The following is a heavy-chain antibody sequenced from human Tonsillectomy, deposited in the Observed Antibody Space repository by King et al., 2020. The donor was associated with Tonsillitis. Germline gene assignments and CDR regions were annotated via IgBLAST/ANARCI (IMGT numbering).Heavy chain of an antibody. D-gene: IGHD2/OR15-2a*01. CDR3: ERGEYSLDGSGFRMDV. J-gene: IGHJ6*03. CDR1: EYTFTRYH. V-gene: IGHV1-46*01. Sequence: QLVQSGAEVKKPGASVKVSCKASEYTFTRYHIHWVRQAPGQGLEWMGILNPTGGTPIYAQRFQGRFTMTSDTSTTTVYMELSSLRSEETAVSYCERGEYSLDGSGFRMDVWGKGTTVTVSS. CDR2: LNPTGGTP.